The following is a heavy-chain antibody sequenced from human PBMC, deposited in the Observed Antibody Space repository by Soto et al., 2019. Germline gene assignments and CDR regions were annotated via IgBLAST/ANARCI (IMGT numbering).Heavy chain of an antibody. J-gene: IGHJ5*02. CDR3: ARAGGELRGDWFDP. D-gene: IGHD1-7*01. V-gene: IGHV1-69*01. CDR2: IIPIFGTA. CDR1: GGTFSSYA. Sequence: QVQLVQSGAEVKKPGSSVKVSCKASGGTFSSYAISWVRQAPGQGLEWMGGIIPIFGTANYAQKFQGRVTITADESTSTADMGLSSRGAEDTAVYYCARAGGELRGDWFDPWGQGTLVTVSS.